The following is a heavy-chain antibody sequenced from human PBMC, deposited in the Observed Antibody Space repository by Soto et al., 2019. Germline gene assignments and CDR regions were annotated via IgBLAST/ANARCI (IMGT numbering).Heavy chain of an antibody. D-gene: IGHD2-2*01. CDR3: ARGGYCSSTSCYVSGYYYYGMDV. CDR2: INPSGGST. CDR1: GYTFTSYY. J-gene: IGHJ6*02. V-gene: IGHV1-46*01. Sequence: GASVKVCCKASGYTFTSYYMHWVRQAPGQGLEWMGIINPSGGSTSYAQKFQGRVTMTRDTSTSTVYMELSSLRSEDTAVYYCARGGYCSSTSCYVSGYYYYGMDVWGQGTTVTVSS.